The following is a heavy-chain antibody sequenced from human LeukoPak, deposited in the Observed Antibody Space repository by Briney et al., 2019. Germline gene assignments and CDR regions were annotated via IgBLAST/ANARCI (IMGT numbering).Heavy chain of an antibody. CDR2: INAGNGNT. J-gene: IGHJ5*01. CDR3: ARGPDYYDSSGYYWSYNWFNS. V-gene: IGHV1-3*03. Sequence: ASVKVSCKASGYTFTSYAMHWVRQAPGQRLEWMGWINAGNGNTKYSQEFQGRVTITRDTSASTAYMELSSLRSEDMAVYYCARGPDYYDSSGYYWSYNWFNSWGQGTLVTVSS. CDR1: GYTFTSYA. D-gene: IGHD3-22*01.